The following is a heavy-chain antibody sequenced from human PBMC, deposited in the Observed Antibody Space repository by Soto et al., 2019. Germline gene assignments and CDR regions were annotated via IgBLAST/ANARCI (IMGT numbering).Heavy chain of an antibody. CDR1: GYTFTSYG. D-gene: IGHD2-2*01. CDR3: ARTLVVPAAVPNFDY. Sequence: ASVKVSCKASGYTFTSYGISWVRQAPGQGLEWMGWISAYNSNTNYAQKLQGRVTMTTDTSTSTAYMELRSLRSDDTAVYYCARTLVVPAAVPNFDYWGQGTLVTVSS. CDR2: ISAYNSNT. V-gene: IGHV1-18*01. J-gene: IGHJ4*02.